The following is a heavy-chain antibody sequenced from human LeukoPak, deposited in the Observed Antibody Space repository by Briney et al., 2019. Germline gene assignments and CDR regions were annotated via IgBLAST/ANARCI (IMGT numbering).Heavy chain of an antibody. J-gene: IGHJ4*02. CDR1: GFTFSDYY. Sequence: GGSLRLSCAASGFTFSDYYMSWIRQAPGKGLEWVSYISSSSSYTNYADSVKGRFTISRDNAKNSLYLQMNSLRAEDTAVYYCAGEDTCSSTSCPGPKRYWGQGTLVTVSS. D-gene: IGHD2-2*01. CDR2: ISSSSSYT. CDR3: AGEDTCSSTSCPGPKRY. V-gene: IGHV3-11*06.